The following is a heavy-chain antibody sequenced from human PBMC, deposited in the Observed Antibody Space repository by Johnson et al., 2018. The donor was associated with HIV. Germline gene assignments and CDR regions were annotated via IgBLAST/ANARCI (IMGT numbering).Heavy chain of an antibody. CDR1: GSTFRNAW. D-gene: IGHD3-16*01. V-gene: IGHV3-15*01. J-gene: IGHJ3*02. Sequence: VQLVESGGGLVKPGGSLRLSCAASGSTFRNAWMSWVRQAPGKGLEWVGRIKSKTDGGTTDHAAPVKGRFSISRDDSKNTLYLQMNSLKTEDTAVYYCATGFGPAFEMWGQGTMVTVSS. CDR2: IKSKTDGGTT. CDR3: ATGFGPAFEM.